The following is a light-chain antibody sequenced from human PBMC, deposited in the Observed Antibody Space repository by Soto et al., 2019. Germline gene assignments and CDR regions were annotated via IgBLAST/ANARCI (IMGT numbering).Light chain of an antibody. V-gene: IGKV1-39*01. Sequence: DIQMTQSPSSLSVSVGDRVTITCRASQNIAGYLNWYQQRPGKAPELLIYGSSSLHSGVPSSFSGSGSGTDFTLTINRLRPEDFATYYCQQSYITPYTFGQGTNLEIK. CDR2: GSS. J-gene: IGKJ2*01. CDR1: QNIAGY. CDR3: QQSYITPYT.